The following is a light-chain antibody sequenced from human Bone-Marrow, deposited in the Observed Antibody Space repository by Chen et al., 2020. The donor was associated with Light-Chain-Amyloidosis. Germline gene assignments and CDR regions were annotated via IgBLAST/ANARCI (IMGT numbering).Light chain of an antibody. V-gene: IGKV3-20*01. CDR3: QQYGTSPLT. CDR2: GSS. J-gene: IGKJ4*01. CDR1: QTISSNY. Sequence: EIVLTQSPATLSLSPGEGANLTCRASQTISSNYLTWYQQKFGQAPRLLIYGSSSRATGIPDRFTGSGSGTDFTLTINRLEPEDFAMYYYQQYGTSPLTFSGGTKVEI.